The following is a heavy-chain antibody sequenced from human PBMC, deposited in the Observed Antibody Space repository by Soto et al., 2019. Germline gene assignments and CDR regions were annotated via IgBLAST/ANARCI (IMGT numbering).Heavy chain of an antibody. CDR1: GGSISSSSYY. J-gene: IGHJ4*02. CDR2: IYYSGST. CDR3: ARHAAAAARPPPIPYYFDY. V-gene: IGHV4-39*01. Sequence: TSETLSLTCTVSGGSISSSSYYWGWIRQPPGKGLEWIGSIYYSGSTYYNPSLKSRVTISVDTSKNQFSLKLSSVTAADTAVYYCARHAAAAARPPPIPYYFDYWGQGTLVTVSS. D-gene: IGHD6-6*01.